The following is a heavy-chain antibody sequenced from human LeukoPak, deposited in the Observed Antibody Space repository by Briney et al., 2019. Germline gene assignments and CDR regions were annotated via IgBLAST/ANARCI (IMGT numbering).Heavy chain of an antibody. Sequence: GGSLRLSCTASGFTFSSFAMNWVRQAPGKGLAWVSSIRISPGYMYYADSVKGRFTISRDNAKNSLYLQMNSLRAEDTAMYYCARGTTYNHDRSGRYGMDVWGQGTTVTVSS. CDR2: IRISPGYM. CDR3: ARGTTYNHDRSGRYGMDV. V-gene: IGHV3-21*01. CDR1: GFTFSSFA. J-gene: IGHJ6*02. D-gene: IGHD3-22*01.